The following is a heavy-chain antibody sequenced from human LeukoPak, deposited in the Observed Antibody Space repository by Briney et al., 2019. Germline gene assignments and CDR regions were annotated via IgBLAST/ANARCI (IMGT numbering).Heavy chain of an antibody. CDR2: IYTSGST. CDR3: ARNNIGYSLDYYYYYYMDV. CDR1: GGSISSYY. J-gene: IGHJ6*03. D-gene: IGHD4-11*01. Sequence: PSETLSLTCTVSGGSISSYYWSWIRQPPGKGLEWIGYIYTSGSTNYNPSLKSRVTISVDTSKNQFSLKLSSVTAADTAVYYCARNNIGYSLDYYYYYYMDVWGKGTTVTVSS. V-gene: IGHV4-4*09.